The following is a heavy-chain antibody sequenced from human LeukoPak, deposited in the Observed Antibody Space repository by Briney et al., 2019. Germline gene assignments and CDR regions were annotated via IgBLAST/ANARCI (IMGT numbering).Heavy chain of an antibody. CDR3: ARQGYFDWSDYYYYGMDV. Sequence: PGGSLRLSCAASGFTVSSNYMSWVRQAPGKGLEWVSVIYSGGSTYYADSVKGRFTISRDNSKNTLYLQMNSLRAEDTAVYYCARQGYFDWSDYYYYGMDVWGQGTTVTVSS. CDR1: GFTVSSNY. CDR2: IYSGGST. J-gene: IGHJ6*02. D-gene: IGHD3-9*01. V-gene: IGHV3-66*04.